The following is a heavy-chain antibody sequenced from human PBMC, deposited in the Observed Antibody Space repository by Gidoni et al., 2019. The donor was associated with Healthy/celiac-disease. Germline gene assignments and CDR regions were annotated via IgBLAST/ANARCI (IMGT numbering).Heavy chain of an antibody. V-gene: IGHV4-39*01. D-gene: IGHD2-15*01. Sequence: GLEWIGSIYYSGSTYYNPSLKSRVTISVDTSKNQFSLKLSSVTAADTAVYYCARSIVVVAATLNWFDPWGQGTLVTVSS. CDR3: ARSIVVVAATLNWFDP. J-gene: IGHJ5*02. CDR2: IYYSGST.